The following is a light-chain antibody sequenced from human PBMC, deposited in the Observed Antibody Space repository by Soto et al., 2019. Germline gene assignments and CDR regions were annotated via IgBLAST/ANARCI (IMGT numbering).Light chain of an antibody. CDR1: SSDVGGYNY. Sequence: QSVLTQPASVSGSPGQSITISCTGTSSDVGGYNYVSWYQQHPGKAPKLMIYAVTDRPSGVSSRFSGSKSGNTASLTISGLQAEDEADYYCCSYAGSYPFVFGTGTKVTVL. CDR3: CSYAGSYPFV. CDR2: AVT. J-gene: IGLJ1*01. V-gene: IGLV2-14*01.